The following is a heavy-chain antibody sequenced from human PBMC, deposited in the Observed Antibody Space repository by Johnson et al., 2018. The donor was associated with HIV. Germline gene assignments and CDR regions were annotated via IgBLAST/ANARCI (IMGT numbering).Heavy chain of an antibody. V-gene: IGHV3-74*02. Sequence: VKLVESGGGLIQPGGSLRLSCAASGFTVSSNYMSWVRQAPGKGLVWVSRINSDGSSTSYADSVQGRFTISRDNAKNTLYLQMNSLRAEDTAVYYCARAVYSSSSSCAFDIWGQGTMVTVSS. CDR1: GFTVSSNY. CDR2: INSDGSST. D-gene: IGHD6-6*01. CDR3: ARAVYSSSSSCAFDI. J-gene: IGHJ3*02.